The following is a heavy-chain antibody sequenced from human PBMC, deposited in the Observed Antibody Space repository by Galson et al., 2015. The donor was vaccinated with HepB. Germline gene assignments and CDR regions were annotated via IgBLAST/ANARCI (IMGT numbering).Heavy chain of an antibody. V-gene: IGHV1-18*01. J-gene: IGHJ5*02. CDR2: ISAYNGNT. CDR1: GYTFTSYG. CDR3: ARDPFSLQYYYDSSGYSPPCWFDP. D-gene: IGHD3-22*01. Sequence: SVKVSCKASGYTFTSYGISWVRQAPGQGLEWMGWISAYNGNTNYAQKLQGRVTMTTDTSTSTAYMELRSLRSDDTAVYYCARDPFSLQYYYDSSGYSPPCWFDPWGQGTLVTVSS.